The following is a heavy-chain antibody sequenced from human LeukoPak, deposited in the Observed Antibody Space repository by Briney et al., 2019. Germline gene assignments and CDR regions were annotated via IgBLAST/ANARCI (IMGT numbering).Heavy chain of an antibody. V-gene: IGHV4-59*01. CDR2: IYYSGST. J-gene: IGHJ3*02. CDR3: VRDRVLGAFDI. CDR1: GGSISSYS. Sequence: PSETLSLTCTVSGGSISSYSWTWIRQPPGKGLEWIGSIYYSGSTNYNPSLKSRVTISVDTFKNQFSLKLSSVTAADTAVYYCVRDRVLGAFDIWGQGTMVTVSS. D-gene: IGHD3-16*01.